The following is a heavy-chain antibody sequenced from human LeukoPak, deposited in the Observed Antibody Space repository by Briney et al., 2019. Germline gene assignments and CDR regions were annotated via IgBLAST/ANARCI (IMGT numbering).Heavy chain of an antibody. J-gene: IGHJ6*02. CDR3: ARDDGIVVVPAAKDYYYYGMDV. CDR2: TSSDLNVK. Sequence: GGSLRLSCAASGFTFRNYVIHWVRQAPGKGLEWVAVTSSDLNVKLYADSVKGRFTISRDNSRSTLYLQMNSLRSDDTAVYYCARDDGIVVVPAAKDYYYYGMDVWGQGTTVTVSS. D-gene: IGHD2-2*01. CDR1: GFTFRNYV. V-gene: IGHV3-30-3*01.